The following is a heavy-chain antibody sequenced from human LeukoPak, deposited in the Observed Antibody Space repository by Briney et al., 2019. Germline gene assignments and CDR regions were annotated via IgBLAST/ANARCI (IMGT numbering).Heavy chain of an antibody. V-gene: IGHV3-11*01. CDR1: GFTFSDYY. CDR3: ARGTQWLADAFDI. J-gene: IGHJ3*02. CDR2: IIRSGSTI. Sequence: PGGFLRLSCAASGFTFSDYYVSWIRQAPGKGLEWISSIIRSGSTIYYADSVKGRFTISRDNAKNSLYLQMNSLRAEDTAVYYCARGTQWLADAFDIWGQGTMVTVSS. D-gene: IGHD6-19*01.